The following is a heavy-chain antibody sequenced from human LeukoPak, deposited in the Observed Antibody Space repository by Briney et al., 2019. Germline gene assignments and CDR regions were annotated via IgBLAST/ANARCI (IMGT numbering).Heavy chain of an antibody. V-gene: IGHV4-4*07. CDR1: SASVTSHH. CDR3: ARDESSRDDSGGYHY. Sequence: SETLSLTCAVSSASVTSHHWAWIRQPAGKGLEWVGRVHFSGSTNYNPSLKSRVAISLDKSKNELSLTLNSVSAADTAVYYCARDESSRDDSGGYHYWGQGVLVTVSS. CDR2: VHFSGST. J-gene: IGHJ4*02. D-gene: IGHD3-22*01.